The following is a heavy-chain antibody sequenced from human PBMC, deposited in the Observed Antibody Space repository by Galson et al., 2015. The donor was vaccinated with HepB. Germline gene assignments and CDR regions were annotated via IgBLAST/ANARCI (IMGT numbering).Heavy chain of an antibody. CDR2: IYTCDSDT. CDR1: GYTFTSYW. V-gene: IGHV5-51*03. Sequence: QSGAAAEKPRESLTISCKGSGYTFTSYWVGCGCQMSGKGLEWMEIIYTCDSDTRYSPSFQGQVTISADKSISPAYLQWTSLKASDTAMYYSARIRWELLGWKFGAFDIWGQGTMVTVSS. D-gene: IGHD1-26*01. CDR3: ARIRWELLGWKFGAFDI. J-gene: IGHJ3*02.